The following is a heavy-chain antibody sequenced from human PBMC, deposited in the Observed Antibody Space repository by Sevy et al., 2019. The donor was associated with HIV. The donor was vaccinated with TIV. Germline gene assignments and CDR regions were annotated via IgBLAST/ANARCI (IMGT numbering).Heavy chain of an antibody. J-gene: IGHJ4*02. CDR2: ISHDERYK. Sequence: GGSLRLSCAASGFSFSDYDMHWVRQAPGKGLDWVAVISHDERYKKYAESVKVRFTISRDNFKNTLFLQMDSLRPEDTAVYFCARLVWEGGDCYYLDSWGQGALVTVSS. V-gene: IGHV3-30*01. CDR3: ARLVWEGGDCYYLDS. D-gene: IGHD2-21*02. CDR1: GFSFSDYD.